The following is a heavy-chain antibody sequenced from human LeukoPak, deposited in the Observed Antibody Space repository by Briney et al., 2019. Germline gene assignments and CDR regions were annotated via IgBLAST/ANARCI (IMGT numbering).Heavy chain of an antibody. D-gene: IGHD4-17*01. CDR3: ERPQHGDLYAFNI. Sequence: PGGSLRLSCAASGFTFTSYWMHWVRQAPGKGLVWVSRVDGDGSTTTYADSVKGRFTISRDNAKNTLYLQMNSLRAEDTAVYYCERPQHGDLYAFNIWGQGKMVTFSS. CDR1: GFTFTSYW. CDR2: VDGDGSTT. J-gene: IGHJ3*02. V-gene: IGHV3-74*01.